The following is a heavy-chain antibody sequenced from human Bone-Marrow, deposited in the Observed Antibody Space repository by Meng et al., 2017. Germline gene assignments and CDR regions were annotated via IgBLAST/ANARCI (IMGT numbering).Heavy chain of an antibody. D-gene: IGHD6-19*01. V-gene: IGHV1-46*01. CDR1: GYTFTSYY. CDR3: ARDCSGWYGGSAFDI. J-gene: IGHJ3*02. Sequence: ASVKVSCKASGYTFTSYYMHWVRQAPGQGLEWMGIINPSGGSTSYAQKFQGRVTMTRDTSTSTVYMELSSLRSEDTAVYYCARDCSGWYGGSAFDIWGQGTMVTVSS. CDR2: INPSGGST.